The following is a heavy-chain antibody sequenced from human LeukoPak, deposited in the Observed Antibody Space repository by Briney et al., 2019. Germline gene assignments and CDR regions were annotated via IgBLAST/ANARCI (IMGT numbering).Heavy chain of an antibody. J-gene: IGHJ3*01. D-gene: IGHD1-14*01. Sequence: GGSLRLSCAASGFTFGNSWVHWVRQAPGKGLVWVSLINADVSTATYADSVKGRFTISRDNARNTLSLQMNSLTIEDTAVYYCVVVVEPPDSDGFDVWGQGTMITVSS. CDR3: VVVVEPPDSDGFDV. CDR2: INADVSTA. V-gene: IGHV3-74*01. CDR1: GFTFGNSW.